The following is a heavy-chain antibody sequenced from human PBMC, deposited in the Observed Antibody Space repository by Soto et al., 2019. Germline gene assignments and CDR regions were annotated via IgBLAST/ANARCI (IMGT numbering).Heavy chain of an antibody. CDR2: IYPTGST. V-gene: IGHV4-4*07. CDR3: ARYTRSTGWLDY. Sequence: QVQLQESGPGLVKPSETLSLTCTVSGGAINSYHWSWIRQPAGKGLEWIGRIYPTGSTNYNPSLKSRVTMSLDTSENQFSLKLTSVTAADTAVYYCARYTRSTGWLDYWGQGTLVTVSS. J-gene: IGHJ4*02. CDR1: GGAINSYH. D-gene: IGHD6-19*01.